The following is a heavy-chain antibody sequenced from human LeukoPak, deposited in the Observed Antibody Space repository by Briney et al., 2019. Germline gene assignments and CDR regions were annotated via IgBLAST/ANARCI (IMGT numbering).Heavy chain of an antibody. Sequence: GGSLRLSCAASGFTFSSYWMHWVRQPSGKGLVWVSRINRDGSGTSYVDSVKGRFAISRDNAKNSLYLQMNSLRAEDTAVYYCARQYCGRSSCYFDYWGQGTLVTVSS. CDR2: INRDGSGT. J-gene: IGHJ4*02. CDR1: GFTFSSYW. CDR3: ARQYCGRSSCYFDY. V-gene: IGHV3-74*01. D-gene: IGHD2-21*01.